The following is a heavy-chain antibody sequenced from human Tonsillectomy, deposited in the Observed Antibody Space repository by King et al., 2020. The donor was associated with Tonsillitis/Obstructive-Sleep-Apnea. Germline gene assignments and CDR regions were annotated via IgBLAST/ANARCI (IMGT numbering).Heavy chain of an antibody. Sequence: VQLVESGPGLVKPSETLSLTCTFSGGSISSYYWSWIRQPPGKGLEWIGYIYYSGSTNYNPSLKSRVTISVDTSKHHFSLKLSSVTAADPGVYYCARDMVLEAGGDAFDIWGQGTMVTVSS. J-gene: IGHJ3*02. CDR1: GGSISSYY. V-gene: IGHV4-59*01. D-gene: IGHD2-8*01. CDR2: IYYSGST. CDR3: ARDMVLEAGGDAFDI.